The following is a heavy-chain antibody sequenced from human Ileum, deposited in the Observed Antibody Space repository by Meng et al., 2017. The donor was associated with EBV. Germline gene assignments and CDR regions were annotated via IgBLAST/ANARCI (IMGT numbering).Heavy chain of an antibody. D-gene: IGHD2-21*01. CDR1: GYTLTTFY. V-gene: IGHV1-46*01. CDR2: VKVNDDGL. CDR3: ARDRDIYLTYYFDF. J-gene: IGHJ4*02. Sequence: QGQLVRAGAEVKKPGALGRVSCKASGYTLTTFYMHWVRQAPGQGPEWMGVVKVNDDGLSYAQKFQGRVTMTRDTSTSTVYMDLSSLRSDDTAVYYCARDRDIYLTYYFDFWGPGTLVTVSS.